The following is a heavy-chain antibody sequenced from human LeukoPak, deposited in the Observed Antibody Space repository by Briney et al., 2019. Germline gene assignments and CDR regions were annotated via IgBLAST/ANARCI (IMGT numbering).Heavy chain of an antibody. J-gene: IGHJ4*02. CDR3: ARDPESNWGWDLDY. CDR1: GFTFNTYT. V-gene: IGHV3-48*01. CDR2: ISSSGSMI. D-gene: IGHD7-27*01. Sequence: GGSLRLSCAASGFTFNTYTMNWVRQVPGKGLEWVSHISSSGSMIWYGESVKGRFTISRDSAKNSLHLQMNSLRAEDTAVYYCARDPESNWGWDLDYWGQGTLVTVSS.